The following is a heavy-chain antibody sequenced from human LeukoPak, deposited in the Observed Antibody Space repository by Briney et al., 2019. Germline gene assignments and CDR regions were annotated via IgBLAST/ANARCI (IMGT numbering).Heavy chain of an antibody. V-gene: IGHV3-23*01. CDR2: IIGSGGTT. J-gene: IGHJ6*02. Sequence: GGALRLSCTASGFTFCSYAMNWVRQAPGKGLGWGSIIIGSGGTTYYADSLKGRFTISRDNSKNTLYLQMNSLRAEDTAVYYCAKSEENYYFYGMDVWGQGTTVTVSS. CDR3: AKSEENYYFYGMDV. CDR1: GFTFCSYA.